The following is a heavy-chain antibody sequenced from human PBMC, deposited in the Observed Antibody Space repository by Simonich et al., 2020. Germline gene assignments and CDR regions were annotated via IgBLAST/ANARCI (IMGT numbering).Heavy chain of an antibody. CDR3: ARDGLGTAYYYYMDV. CDR1: GFTFSSYW. J-gene: IGHJ6*03. V-gene: IGHV3-7*01. CDR2: IKQDGSEK. D-gene: IGHD7-27*01. Sequence: EVQLVESGGGLVQPGGSLRLSCAASGFTFSSYWMSWVRQAPGKGLEWVANIKQDGSEKYYVDSVKGRCTISKDNAKNSLYRQMNSLRAEDTAVYYCARDGLGTAYYYYMDVWGKGTTVTVSS.